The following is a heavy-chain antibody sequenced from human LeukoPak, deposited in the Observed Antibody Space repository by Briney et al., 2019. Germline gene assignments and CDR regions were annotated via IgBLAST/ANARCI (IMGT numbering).Heavy chain of an antibody. J-gene: IGHJ5*02. CDR3: ARISGANWFDP. CDR2: ISGSGGST. D-gene: IGHD2-15*01. CDR1: GFTFSSYG. V-gene: IGHV3-23*01. Sequence: GGSLRLSCAASGFTFSSYGMSWVRQAPGKGLEWVSAISGSGGSTYYADSVKGRFTISRDNSKNTLYLQMNSLRAEDTAVYYCARISGANWFDPWGQGTLVTVSS.